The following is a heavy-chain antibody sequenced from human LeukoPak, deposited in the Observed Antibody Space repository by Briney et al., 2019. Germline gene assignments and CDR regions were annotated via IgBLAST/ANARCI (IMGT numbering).Heavy chain of an antibody. Sequence: PGGSLRLSCAASGFTFSSYAMHWVCQAPGKGLEYVSAISSHGGSTTYANSVKGRFTIFRDNSKNSLYLQMGSLRAEDMAVYYCARSPYSRSYDAFDIWGQGTMVTVSS. CDR3: ARSPYSRSYDAFDI. D-gene: IGHD6-13*01. CDR2: ISSHGGST. J-gene: IGHJ3*02. CDR1: GFTFSSYA. V-gene: IGHV3-64*01.